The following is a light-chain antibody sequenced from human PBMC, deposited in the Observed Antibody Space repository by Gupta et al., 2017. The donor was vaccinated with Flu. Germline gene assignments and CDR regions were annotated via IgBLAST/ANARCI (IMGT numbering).Light chain of an antibody. Sequence: QSALTQPASVSGSPGQSITISCTGTSSDVGSYNLVSWYQQHPGKAPKLLIYEGSTRPSGVSNRFSGSKSGNTASLTISGLQAEDEADYYCCSYAGSFVFGGGTKRTVL. CDR1: SSDVGSYNL. CDR3: CSYAGSFV. CDR2: EGS. J-gene: IGLJ2*01. V-gene: IGLV2-23*01.